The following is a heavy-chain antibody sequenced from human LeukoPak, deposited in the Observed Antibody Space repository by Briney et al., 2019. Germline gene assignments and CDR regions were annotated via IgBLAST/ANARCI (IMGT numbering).Heavy chain of an antibody. CDR1: GFTFSSYG. CDR2: ISGSGGST. J-gene: IGHJ6*03. V-gene: IGHV3-23*01. Sequence: PGGSLRLSCAASGFTFSSYGMSWVRQAPGKGLEWVSAISGSGGSTFYADSVKGRFTISRDNSKNTVYLQMNSLRAEDTAVYYCARHFGSGSYYYHYMDVWGKGTTVTVSS. D-gene: IGHD3-10*01. CDR3: ARHFGSGSYYYHYMDV.